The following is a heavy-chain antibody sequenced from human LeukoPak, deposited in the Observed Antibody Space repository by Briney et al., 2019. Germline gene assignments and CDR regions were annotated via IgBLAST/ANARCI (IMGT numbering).Heavy chain of an antibody. V-gene: IGHV3-23*01. CDR2: ISGSGGST. D-gene: IGHD5-12*01. Sequence: GGSLRLSCAASGFTFSSYAMSWVRQAPGKGLEWVLAISGSGGSTYYADSVKGRFTISRDNSKNTLYLQMNSLRAEDTAVYYCAKDRPGVYSGYDPPQSWGQGTLVTVSS. CDR1: GFTFSSYA. CDR3: AKDRPGVYSGYDPPQS. J-gene: IGHJ5*02.